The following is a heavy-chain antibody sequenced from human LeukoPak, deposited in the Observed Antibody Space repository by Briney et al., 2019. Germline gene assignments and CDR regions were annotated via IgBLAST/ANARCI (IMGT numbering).Heavy chain of an antibody. J-gene: IGHJ4*02. CDR2: IGGNSVFT. Sequence: GSLRLSCAASGFTFSSSVMSWVRQAPGKGLEWVSAIGGNSVFTYYADSVRDRFTISRDNSENTLYLQLNSLRAEDTAVYFCAKGSAAARPYYFDYWGQGTLVTVSS. D-gene: IGHD6-6*01. CDR1: GFTFSSSV. V-gene: IGHV3-23*01. CDR3: AKGSAAARPYYFDY.